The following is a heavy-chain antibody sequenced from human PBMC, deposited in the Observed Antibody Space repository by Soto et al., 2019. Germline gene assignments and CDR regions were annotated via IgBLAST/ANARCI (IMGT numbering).Heavy chain of an antibody. J-gene: IGHJ4*02. CDR2: IYYSGST. V-gene: IGHV4-31*03. D-gene: IGHD3-16*02. CDR1: GGSISSGNYY. Sequence: TLSLTCTVSGGSISSGNYYWSWIRQHPGKGLEWIGYIYYSGSTYYNPSLKSRVTISVDTSKNQFSLKLSSVTAADTAVYYCARGQSYRPGPYYFDYWGQGTLVTVSS. CDR3: ARGQSYRPGPYYFDY.